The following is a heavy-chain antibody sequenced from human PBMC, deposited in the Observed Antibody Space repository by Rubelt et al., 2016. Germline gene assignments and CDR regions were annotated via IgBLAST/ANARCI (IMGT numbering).Heavy chain of an antibody. CDR2: INHSGST. CDR1: GGSFSGYY. J-gene: IGHJ4*02. Sequence: QVQLQQWGAGLLKPSETLSLTCAVYGGSFSGYYWSWIRQPPGKGLEWIGEINHSGSTNYNPSLKSRVTLAVDTSKNQFSLKLSSVTAADTAVDYCARDHSSGWYLEGFFDYWGQGTLVTVSS. D-gene: IGHD6-19*01. V-gene: IGHV4-34*01. CDR3: ARDHSSGWYLEGFFDY.